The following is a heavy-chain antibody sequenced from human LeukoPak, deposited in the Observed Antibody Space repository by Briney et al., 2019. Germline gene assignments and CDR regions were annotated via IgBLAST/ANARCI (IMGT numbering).Heavy chain of an antibody. D-gene: IGHD5-12*01. CDR1: GYTFTSYG. CDR2: ISAYNGNT. J-gene: IGHJ4*02. CDR3: ARRAGTLRSFDY. Sequence: ASVTLSCKASGYTFTSYGISWVRHAPGQGLEWMGWISAYNGNTNYAQKLQGRVTMTTDTSTSTAYMELRSLRSDDTAVYYCARRAGTLRSFDYWGQRTLVTVSS. V-gene: IGHV1-18*01.